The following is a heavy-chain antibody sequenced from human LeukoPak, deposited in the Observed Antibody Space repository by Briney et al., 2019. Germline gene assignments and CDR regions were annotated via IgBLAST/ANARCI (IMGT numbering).Heavy chain of an antibody. CDR3: TTAHSSSNWYYDYVWGSYRLDAFDI. CDR1: GLTFDKAW. D-gene: IGHD3-16*02. CDR2: IKSKIHGGTI. J-gene: IGHJ3*02. Sequence: GGSLRLSCAASGLTFDKAWMTWVRQAPGKGLEWVGRIKSKIHGGTIDYAAPVKGRFTISRDDSKNTLYLQMNSLKTEDTAVYYCTTAHSSSNWYYDYVWGSYRLDAFDIWGQGTMVTVSS. V-gene: IGHV3-15*01.